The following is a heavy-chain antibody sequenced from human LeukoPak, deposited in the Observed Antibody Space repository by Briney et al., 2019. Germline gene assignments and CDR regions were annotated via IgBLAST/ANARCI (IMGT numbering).Heavy chain of an antibody. D-gene: IGHD2-21*01. CDR3: AKGVDASVIYYYFYMDV. Sequence: PGGSLRLSCAASGFTFSSYAMSWVRRAPGKGLEWVSGISGSGGGRYHADSVKGRFTISRDNSKNTLYLHMNNLRADDTAVYYCAKGVDASVIYYYFYMDVWGKGTTVTVSS. CDR1: GFTFSSYA. CDR2: ISGSGGGR. J-gene: IGHJ6*03. V-gene: IGHV3-23*01.